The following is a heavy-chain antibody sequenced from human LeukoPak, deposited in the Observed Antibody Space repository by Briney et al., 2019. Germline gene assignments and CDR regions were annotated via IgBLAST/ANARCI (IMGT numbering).Heavy chain of an antibody. CDR1: GFTFSTYA. V-gene: IGHV3-48*02. Sequence: GGSLRLSCAASGFTFSTYAMNWVRQAPGKGLEWVSYISTSSSSIYYADSVKGRFTISRDNAKNSLYLQMNSLRDEDTAVYYCARGGSGYGDYYYFYAMDVWGQGTTVTVSS. D-gene: IGHD3-22*01. J-gene: IGHJ6*02. CDR2: ISTSSSSI. CDR3: ARGGSGYGDYYYFYAMDV.